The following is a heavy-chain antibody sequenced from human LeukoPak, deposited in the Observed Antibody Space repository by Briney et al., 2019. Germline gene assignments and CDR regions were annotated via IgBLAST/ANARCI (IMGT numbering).Heavy chain of an antibody. CDR3: AHMTTVSRSFDY. J-gene: IGHJ4*02. CDR1: GYTFTSYG. D-gene: IGHD4-17*01. CDR2: ISAYNGNT. Sequence: ASVKVSCKASGYTFTSYGISWVRQAPGQGLEWMGWISAYNGNTNYAQKLQGRATMTTDTSTSTAYMELRSLRSDDTAVYYCAHMTTVSRSFDYWGQGTLVTVSS. V-gene: IGHV1-18*01.